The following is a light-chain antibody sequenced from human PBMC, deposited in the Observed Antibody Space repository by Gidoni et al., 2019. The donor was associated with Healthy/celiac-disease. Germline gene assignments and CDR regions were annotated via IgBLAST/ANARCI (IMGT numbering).Light chain of an antibody. Sequence: EIVLTQSPGTLSLSPGERATLSCRASQSVSSSYLAWYQQKPGQAPRLRIYGASSRAAGIPDRFSGSGSGTDFTLNISRLEPEDVAVYYCQQYGSSPWTFGQGTKVEIK. CDR2: GAS. CDR1: QSVSSSY. V-gene: IGKV3-20*01. J-gene: IGKJ1*01. CDR3: QQYGSSPWT.